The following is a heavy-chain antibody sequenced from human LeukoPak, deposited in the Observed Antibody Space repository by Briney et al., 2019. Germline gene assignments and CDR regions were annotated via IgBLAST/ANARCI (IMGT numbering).Heavy chain of an antibody. J-gene: IGHJ4*02. CDR2: INQDGSEE. Sequence: GVPLRLSCAASVFTFSQYCMTCVRQAPGKALEGVTHINQDGSEEYYMDSVKALFTIYRDNAENSVFLHMNSLRGGDTAVYYCVRAGGVSGYDLLDYWGQGTLVTVSS. V-gene: IGHV3-7*01. CDR1: VFTFSQYC. D-gene: IGHD5-12*01. CDR3: VRAGGVSGYDLLDY.